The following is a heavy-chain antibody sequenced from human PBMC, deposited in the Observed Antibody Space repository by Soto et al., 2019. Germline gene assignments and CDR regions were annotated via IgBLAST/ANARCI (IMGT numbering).Heavy chain of an antibody. CDR3: ARGRYFDWLHDYYGMDV. CDR2: IKQDGSEK. V-gene: IGHV3-7*01. CDR1: GFTFSSYW. D-gene: IGHD3-9*01. Sequence: PGGSLRLSCAASGFTFSSYWMSWVRQAPGKGLEWVANIKQDGSEKYYVDSVKGRFTISRDNAKNPLYLQMNSLRAEDTAVYYCARGRYFDWLHDYYGMDVWGQGTTVTVSS. J-gene: IGHJ6*02.